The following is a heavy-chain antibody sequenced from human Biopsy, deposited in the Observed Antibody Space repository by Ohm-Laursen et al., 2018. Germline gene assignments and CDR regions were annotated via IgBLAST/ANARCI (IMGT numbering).Heavy chain of an antibody. D-gene: IGHD6-19*01. V-gene: IGHV4-59*12. CDR3: ARGRLRAVARFDY. CDR1: GGSISSFY. Sequence: SETLSLTWAVSGGSISSFYWTWIRQPPGKGPEWIGDISDSGSTNYKPSLKSRVIISVDTSKNQFSLKLSSVTAADTAVYYCARGRLRAVARFDYWGQGTLVTVSS. J-gene: IGHJ4*02. CDR2: ISDSGST.